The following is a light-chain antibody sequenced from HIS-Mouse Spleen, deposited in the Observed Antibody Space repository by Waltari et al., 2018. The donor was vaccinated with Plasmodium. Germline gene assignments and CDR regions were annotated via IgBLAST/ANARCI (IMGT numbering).Light chain of an antibody. J-gene: IGLJ2*01. CDR3: SSYTSSSTLV. CDR1: SRDVGGYTY. Sequence: QSALTQPASVSGSPGQSITISCTGTSRDVGGYTYVSWYHQHPGKAPKLMIYDVSNRPSGVSNRFSGSKSGNTASLTISGLQAEDEADYYCSSYTSSSTLVFGGGTKLTVL. V-gene: IGLV2-14*03. CDR2: DVS.